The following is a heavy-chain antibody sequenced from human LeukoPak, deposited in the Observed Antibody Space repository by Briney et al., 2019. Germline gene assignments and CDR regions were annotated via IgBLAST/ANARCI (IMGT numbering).Heavy chain of an antibody. D-gene: IGHD3-10*01. CDR2: LDYSGSA. Sequence: PSETLSLTCTVSGGSISSSSYYWGWIRQPPGKGLEWIGSLDYSGSAYSSPSLKSRVTISVDTSKNQFSLKLSSVTAADTAVYYCARAGGSGSYTIYYFDYWGQGTLVTVSS. V-gene: IGHV4-39*07. J-gene: IGHJ4*02. CDR1: GGSISSSSYY. CDR3: ARAGGSGSYTIYYFDY.